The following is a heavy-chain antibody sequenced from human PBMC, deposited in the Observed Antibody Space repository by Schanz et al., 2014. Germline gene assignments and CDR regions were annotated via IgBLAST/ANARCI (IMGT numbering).Heavy chain of an antibody. J-gene: IGHJ4*02. D-gene: IGHD1-26*01. CDR2: ISTSGTYM. CDR1: GFAFSSFA. V-gene: IGHV3-21*03. Sequence: GGSLRLSCVASGFAFSSFAMTWVRQAPGRGLEWVSSISTSGTYMYIADSLKGRLTISRDDAKKSMYLQMNNLRAEDTGLYFCARGGSGSHYRLDYWGQGTLVTVSS. CDR3: ARGGSGSHYRLDY.